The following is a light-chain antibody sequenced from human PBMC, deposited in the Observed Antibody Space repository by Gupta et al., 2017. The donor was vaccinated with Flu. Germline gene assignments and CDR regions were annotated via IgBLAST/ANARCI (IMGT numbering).Light chain of an antibody. CDR1: QSVSSSY. J-gene: IGKJ1*01. CDR2: GAS. V-gene: IGKV3-20*01. Sequence: GTLSLSPGERATRSCRASQSVSSSYLAWYQQKPGQAPRLLIYGASSRATGIPDRFSGSGSGTDFTLTISRLEPEDFAVYYCQQYGSSPWTFGQGTKMEIK. CDR3: QQYGSSPWT.